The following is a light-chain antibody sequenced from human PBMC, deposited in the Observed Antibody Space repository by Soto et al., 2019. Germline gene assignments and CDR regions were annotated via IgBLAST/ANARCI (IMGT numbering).Light chain of an antibody. V-gene: IGLV1-51*02. CDR3: GTWDSSLSAVV. CDR2: ENN. Sequence: QSVLTQSPSVSAAPGQSVTIYCSGSNSNIGNNYVSWYQQLPGTAPKLLIYENNVRPSGIPDRFSGSKSGTSATLGITGLQTGDEADYYCGTWDSSLSAVVFGGGTKVTVL. CDR1: NSNIGNNY. J-gene: IGLJ2*01.